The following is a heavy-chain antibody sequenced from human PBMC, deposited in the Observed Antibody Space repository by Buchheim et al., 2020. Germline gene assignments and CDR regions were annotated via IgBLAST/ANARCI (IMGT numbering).Heavy chain of an antibody. Sequence: EVQLVESGGGLVKPGGSLRLSCAASGFTFSSYSMNWVRQAPGKGLEWVSSISSRSSYIYYADSVKGRFTISRDNAKNSLYLQMNSLRAEDTAVYYCARDAVSEYSSSSVNYYYYMDVWGKGTT. D-gene: IGHD6-6*01. CDR3: ARDAVSEYSSSSVNYYYYMDV. CDR1: GFTFSSYS. CDR2: ISSRSSYI. V-gene: IGHV3-21*01. J-gene: IGHJ6*03.